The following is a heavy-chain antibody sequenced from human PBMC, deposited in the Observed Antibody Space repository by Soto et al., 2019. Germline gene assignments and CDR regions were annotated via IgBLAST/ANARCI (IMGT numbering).Heavy chain of an antibody. V-gene: IGHV3-30-3*01. D-gene: IGHD4-4*01. CDR3: ARPLWRDDYTWGYFDL. CDR2: ISYDGSNK. CDR1: GFTFSSYA. Sequence: QVQLVESGGGVVQPGRSLRLYCAASGFTFSSYAMHWVRQARGKGLEWVAVISYDGSNKYYADSVKGRFTISRDNSKNTLYLQMNSLRAEDTAVYYCARPLWRDDYTWGYFDLWGRGTLVTVSS. J-gene: IGHJ2*01.